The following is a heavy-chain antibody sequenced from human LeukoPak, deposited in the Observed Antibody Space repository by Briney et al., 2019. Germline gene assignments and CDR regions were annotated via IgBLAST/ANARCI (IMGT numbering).Heavy chain of an antibody. CDR1: GGSISSYY. D-gene: IGHD3-10*01. Sequence: SVTLSLTCTVSGGSISSYYWSWIRQPPGKGLEWIGYIYYSGTTSYNPHLKSRVTISVDTSKNQFSMKLRSVTAADTAVYYCARGGWSAFDIWGQGTMVTVSS. J-gene: IGHJ3*02. V-gene: IGHV4-59*01. CDR2: IYYSGTT. CDR3: ARGGWSAFDI.